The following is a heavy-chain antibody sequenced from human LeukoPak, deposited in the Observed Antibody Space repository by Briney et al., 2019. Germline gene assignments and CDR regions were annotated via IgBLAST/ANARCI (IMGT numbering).Heavy chain of an antibody. CDR3: ARLAPRIAARPDY. V-gene: IGHV4-39*01. J-gene: IGHJ4*02. CDR1: GGSISSSSYY. D-gene: IGHD6-6*01. Sequence: SETLSLTCTVTGGSISSSSYYWGWIRQPPGKGLEWIGSIYYSGSTYYNPSLKSRVTISVDTSKNQFPLKLSSVTAADAAVYYCARLAPRIAARPDYWGQGTLVTVSS. CDR2: IYYSGST.